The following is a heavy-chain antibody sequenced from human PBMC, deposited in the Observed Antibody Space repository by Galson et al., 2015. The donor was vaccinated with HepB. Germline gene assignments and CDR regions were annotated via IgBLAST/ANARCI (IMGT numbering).Heavy chain of an antibody. J-gene: IGHJ5*02. CDR2: IASRTDGETT. D-gene: IGHD2/OR15-2a*01. CDR3: TTAPLHPFS. V-gene: IGHV3-15*04. CDR1: GFTFSNAW. Sequence: SLRLSCATSGFTFSNAWMSWVRQAPGKGLEWVGRIASRTDGETTDYAAPVKGRFTIPRDDSRDTLYLQMNNLKTEDTGLYFCTTAPLHPFSWGQGILVTVSS.